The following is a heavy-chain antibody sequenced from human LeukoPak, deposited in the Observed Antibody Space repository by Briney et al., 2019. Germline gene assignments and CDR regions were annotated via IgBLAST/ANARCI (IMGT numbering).Heavy chain of an antibody. CDR3: ARAGAERKHFPEGLNYYDSSGSHPPDAFDI. Sequence: ASVKVSCKASGGTFSSYAISWVRQAPGQGLEWMGGIIPIFGTANYAQKFQGRVTITTDESTSTAYMELSSLRSEDTAVYYCARAGAERKHFPEGLNYYDSSGSHPPDAFDIWGQGTMVTVSS. CDR2: IIPIFGTA. D-gene: IGHD3-22*01. V-gene: IGHV1-69*05. J-gene: IGHJ3*02. CDR1: GGTFSSYA.